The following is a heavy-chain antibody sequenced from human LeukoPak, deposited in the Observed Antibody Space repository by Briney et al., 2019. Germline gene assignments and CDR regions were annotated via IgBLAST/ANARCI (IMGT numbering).Heavy chain of an antibody. CDR2: IVGGDGGT. J-gene: IGHJ6*03. V-gene: IGHV3-23*01. CDR3: ARGALYYMDV. CDR1: GFSFSSYA. Sequence: GGSLRLSCATSGFSFSSYAMSWVRQAPGKWLEWVSGIVGGDGGTYYADSVKGRFIISRDNSKNTLYVQMNSLRAEDTAVYYCARGALYYMDVWGKGTTVTISS.